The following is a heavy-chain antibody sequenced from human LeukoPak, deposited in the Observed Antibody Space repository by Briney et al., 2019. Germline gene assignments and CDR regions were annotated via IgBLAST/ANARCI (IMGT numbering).Heavy chain of an antibody. J-gene: IGHJ4*02. CDR1: GYSLTELS. V-gene: IGHV1-24*01. CDR2: FEPEDGET. Sequence: ASVKVSCKVSGYSLTELSMHWVRQAPGKGLEWMGSFEPEDGETICAQKFQGRVTMTEDTSTDRAYMELSSLRSEDTAVYFCAAGGERYYDSSGPFDYWGQGTLVTVSS. CDR3: AAGGERYYDSSGPFDY. D-gene: IGHD3-22*01.